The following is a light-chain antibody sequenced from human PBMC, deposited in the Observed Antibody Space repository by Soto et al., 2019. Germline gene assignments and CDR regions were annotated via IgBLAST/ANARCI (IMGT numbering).Light chain of an antibody. Sequence: EILMTQSPATLSMSPWERVTLSCRAGQGVTTNFSWYQKKSGQSPRLLIYDVSIRATGVPARFSGTGYETDLTITISGLRSEDSEVYFCQQYNNWPFSFGHGTRLEIK. CDR1: QGVTTN. CDR2: DVS. CDR3: QQYNNWPFS. V-gene: IGKV3-15*01. J-gene: IGKJ5*01.